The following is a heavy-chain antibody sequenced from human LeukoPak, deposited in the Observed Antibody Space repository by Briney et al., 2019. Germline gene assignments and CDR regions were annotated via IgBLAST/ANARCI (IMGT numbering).Heavy chain of an antibody. CDR3: ARGVLPWEFLGLGIDY. D-gene: IGHD3-10*01. CDR1: GFTFSSYA. Sequence: SGRSLRLSCAASGFTFSSYAMHWVRQAPGEGLEWVAVISYDGSNIYYADSVKGRFTNSRDNSKNTLYLQMNSLRAEDTAIYYCARGVLPWEFLGLGIDYWGQGTLVTVSS. V-gene: IGHV3-30*01. J-gene: IGHJ4*02. CDR2: ISYDGSNI.